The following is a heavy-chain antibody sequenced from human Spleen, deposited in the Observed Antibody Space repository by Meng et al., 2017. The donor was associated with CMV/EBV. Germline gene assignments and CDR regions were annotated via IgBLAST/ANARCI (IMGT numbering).Heavy chain of an antibody. Sequence: YSFTNYWIGWVRQMPGKGLEWMGITYPGDSDTRYSPSFQGQVTISADKSISTAYLQWSSLKASDTAMYYCARYSSSSRYYYYYDMDVWGQGTTVTVSS. D-gene: IGHD6-6*01. V-gene: IGHV5-51*01. CDR3: ARYSSSSRYYYYYDMDV. CDR1: YSFTNYW. J-gene: IGHJ6*02. CDR2: TYPGDSDT.